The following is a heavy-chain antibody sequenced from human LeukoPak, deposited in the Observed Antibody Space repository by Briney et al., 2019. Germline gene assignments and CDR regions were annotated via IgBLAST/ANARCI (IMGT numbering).Heavy chain of an antibody. CDR3: AKDMSGSYFDH. D-gene: IGHD1-26*01. CDR1: GFTFSSYA. J-gene: IGHJ4*02. V-gene: IGHV3-30*04. CDR2: ISYDGSNK. Sequence: PGGSLRLSCAASGFTFSSYAMHWVRQAPGKGLEWVAVISYDGSNKYYADSVKGRFTISRDNSKNTLYLQMNSLRAEDTAVYYCAKDMSGSYFDHWGQGTLVTVSS.